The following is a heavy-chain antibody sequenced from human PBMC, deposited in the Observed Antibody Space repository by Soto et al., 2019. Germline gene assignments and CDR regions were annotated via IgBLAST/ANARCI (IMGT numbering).Heavy chain of an antibody. D-gene: IGHD2-2*01. Sequence: HPGGSLRLSCAASGFTFSSYAMSWVRQAPGKGLEWVSAISGSGGSTYYADSVKGRFTISRDNSKNTLYLQMNSLRAEDTAVYYCAKVPRYCSSTSCSQVRDAFDIWGQGTMVTVSS. J-gene: IGHJ3*02. CDR3: AKVPRYCSSTSCSQVRDAFDI. CDR2: ISGSGGST. CDR1: GFTFSSYA. V-gene: IGHV3-23*01.